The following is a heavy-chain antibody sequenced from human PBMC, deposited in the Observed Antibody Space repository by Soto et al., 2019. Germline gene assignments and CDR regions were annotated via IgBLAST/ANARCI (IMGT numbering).Heavy chain of an antibody. CDR2: IYYSGST. D-gene: IGHD5-18*01. J-gene: IGHJ5*02. Sequence: PSETLSLTCTVSGGSISSSSYYWGWIRQPPGKGLEWIGSIYYSGSTYYNPSLKSRVTISVDTSKNQFSLKLSSVTAADTAVYYCARLNRMGYVDTAMADNWFDPWGQGTLVTVSS. V-gene: IGHV4-39*07. CDR3: ARLNRMGYVDTAMADNWFDP. CDR1: GGSISSSSYY.